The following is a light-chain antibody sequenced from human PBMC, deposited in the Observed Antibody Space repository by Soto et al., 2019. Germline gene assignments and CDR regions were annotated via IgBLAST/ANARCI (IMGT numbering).Light chain of an antibody. CDR3: QQYNSYS. V-gene: IGKV1-9*01. Sequence: DIHMTQSPSTLSASVGDRFTITCRASQGISNYLAWYQQKTGKTPKVLIYAASTLQSGVPSRFSGSGSGTEFTLTISSLQPDDFATYYCQQYNSYSFGQGTKVDIK. CDR2: AAS. CDR1: QGISNY. J-gene: IGKJ1*01.